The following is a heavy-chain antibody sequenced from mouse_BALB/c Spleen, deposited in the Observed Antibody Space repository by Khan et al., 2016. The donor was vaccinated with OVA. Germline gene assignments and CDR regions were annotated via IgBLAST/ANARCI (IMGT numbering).Heavy chain of an antibody. V-gene: IGHV1-77*01. J-gene: IGHJ3*01. CDR1: GYTFTDYY. Sequence: QVQLKESGAELARPGASVKLSCMASGYTFTDYYINWVKQRTGQGLEWIGEISPGSGDTYYNERFMGTATLTADKSSSTAYMQLSSLTSEASAVYFCARRNYFGYTFAYWGQGTLVTVSA. CDR2: ISPGSGDT. CDR3: ARRNYFGYTFAY. D-gene: IGHD1-2*01.